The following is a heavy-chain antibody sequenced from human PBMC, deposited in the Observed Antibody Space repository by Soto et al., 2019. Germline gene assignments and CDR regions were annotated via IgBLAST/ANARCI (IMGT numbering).Heavy chain of an antibody. V-gene: IGHV3-23*01. CDR2: ISGSGGST. J-gene: IGHJ4*02. CDR3: ATYYYDSSGPKFDY. CDR1: GFTFSSYA. D-gene: IGHD3-22*01. Sequence: PGGSLRLSCAASGFTFSSYAMSWVRQAPGKGLEWVSVISGSGGSTYYADSVKGRFTISRDISKNPLYLQMNSLRAEDTAVYYCATYYYDSSGPKFDYWGQGTLVTVSS.